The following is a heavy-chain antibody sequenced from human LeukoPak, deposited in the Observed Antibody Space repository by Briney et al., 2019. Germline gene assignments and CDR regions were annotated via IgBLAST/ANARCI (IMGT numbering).Heavy chain of an antibody. V-gene: IGHV3-21*01. CDR2: ISSSSSYI. Sequence: GGSLRLSCAASGFTFSSYSMNWVRQAPGKGLEWVSSISSSSSYIYYADSVKGRFTISRDNAKNSLYLQMSSLRAEDTAVYYCARTRYDFWSGYPTEYYYYYYMDVWGKGTTVTVSS. CDR3: ARTRYDFWSGYPTEYYYYYYMDV. J-gene: IGHJ6*03. D-gene: IGHD3-3*01. CDR1: GFTFSSYS.